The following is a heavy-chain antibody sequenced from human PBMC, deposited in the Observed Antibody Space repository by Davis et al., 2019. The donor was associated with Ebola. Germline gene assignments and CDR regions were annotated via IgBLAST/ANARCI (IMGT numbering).Heavy chain of an antibody. J-gene: IGHJ4*02. CDR2: IIPRFATA. D-gene: IGHD3-22*01. V-gene: IGHV1-69*13. CDR3: AKDRYYDNSPLYYESEC. Sequence: SVKVSCKASGGTFGSYAISWVRQAPGQGLEWMGGIIPRFATANCAQRFQGRVTITADESRSTAYMELSSLRSEDTAVYYCAKDRYYDNSPLYYESECWGQGTLVTVSS. CDR1: GGTFGSYA.